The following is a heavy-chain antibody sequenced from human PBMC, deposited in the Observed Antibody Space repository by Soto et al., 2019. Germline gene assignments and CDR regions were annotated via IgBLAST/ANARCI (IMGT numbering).Heavy chain of an antibody. Sequence: ASVKVSCKASGGTFSSYAISWVRQAPGQGLEWMGWISAYNGNTNYAQKLQGRVTMTTDTSTSTAYMELRSLRSDDTAVYYCARTGDVLRFLEWLPYFDYWGQGTLVTVSS. CDR3: ARTGDVLRFLEWLPYFDY. CDR2: ISAYNGNT. D-gene: IGHD3-3*01. CDR1: GGTFSSYA. V-gene: IGHV1-18*01. J-gene: IGHJ4*02.